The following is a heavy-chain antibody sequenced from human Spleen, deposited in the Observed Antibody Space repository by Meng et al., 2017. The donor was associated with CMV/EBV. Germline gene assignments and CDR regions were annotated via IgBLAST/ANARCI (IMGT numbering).Heavy chain of an antibody. CDR3: VRDFPMTNDYDSSGLDY. D-gene: IGHD3-22*01. V-gene: IGHV3-9*01. CDR2: ISWNSADI. CDR1: GFIFDDYA. Sequence: SLKISCATSGFIFDDYAMHWVRQGPGKALEWVSGISWNSADIAYAGSVKGRFTISRDNAKNSLYLQMNSLRAEDTAVYYCVRDFPMTNDYDSSGLDYWGQGTLVTVSS. J-gene: IGHJ4*02.